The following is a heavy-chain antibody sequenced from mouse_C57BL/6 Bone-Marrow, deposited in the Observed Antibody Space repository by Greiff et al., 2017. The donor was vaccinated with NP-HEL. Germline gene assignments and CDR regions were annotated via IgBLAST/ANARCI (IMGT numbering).Heavy chain of an antibody. CDR1: GYTFTSYG. Sequence: QVQLQQSGAELARPGASVKLSCKASGYTFTSYGISWVKQRTGQGLEWIGEIYPRSGNTYYNEKFKGKATLTADKSSSTAYMELRSLTSEDSAVYFCARDLLLLRGQGTLVTVSA. CDR3: ARDLLLL. J-gene: IGHJ3*01. D-gene: IGHD1-1*02. V-gene: IGHV1-81*01. CDR2: IYPRSGNT.